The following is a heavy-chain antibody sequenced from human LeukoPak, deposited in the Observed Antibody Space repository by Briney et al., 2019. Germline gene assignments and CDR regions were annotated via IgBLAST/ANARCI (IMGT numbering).Heavy chain of an antibody. CDR3: AKDRSGTTVYYFDY. D-gene: IGHD2-2*01. CDR1: GFTLSSYE. J-gene: IGHJ4*02. V-gene: IGHV3-23*01. Sequence: PGGSLRLSCTVSGFTLSSYEMSWIRQAPGKGLEWVSSIEYSETGTHYADSVKGRFTISRDNSKNTLYLQMNSLRAEDTAVYYCAKDRSGTTVYYFDYWGQGTLVTVSS. CDR2: IEYSETGT.